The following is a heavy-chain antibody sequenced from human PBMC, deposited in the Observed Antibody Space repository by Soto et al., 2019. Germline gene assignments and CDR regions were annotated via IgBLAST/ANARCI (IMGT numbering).Heavy chain of an antibody. CDR2: LSYIGSP. CDR3: ARDRRSSSSNRYSGMDV. V-gene: IGHV4-59*01. CDR1: GGAISSYY. D-gene: IGHD6-6*01. J-gene: IGHJ6*02. Sequence: PSETLSLTGTVAGGAISSYYWSWIRQPPGKGLEWIASLSYIGSPTSTPSLNSRLTISVDTSKNQFSLKLSSVTAADTAVYYCARDRRSSSSNRYSGMDVWGQGPTVTVSS.